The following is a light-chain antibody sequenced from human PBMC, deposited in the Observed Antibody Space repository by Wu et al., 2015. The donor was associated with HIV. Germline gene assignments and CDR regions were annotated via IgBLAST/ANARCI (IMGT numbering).Light chain of an antibody. V-gene: IGKV3-15*01. CDR2: DAS. CDR1: ESVNVY. CDR3: QQYNNWPLT. Sequence: VLTQSPATLSLSPGERATLSCRASESVNVYIAWFLQKPGQAPRLLIYDASTRASGIPGRFSASGSGTEFSLTISSLQSEDSAVYFCQQYNNWPLTFGRGTKLEIK. J-gene: IGKJ2*01.